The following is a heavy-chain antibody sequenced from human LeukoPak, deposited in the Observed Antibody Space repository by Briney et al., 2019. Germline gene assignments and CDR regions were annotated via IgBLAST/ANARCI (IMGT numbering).Heavy chain of an antibody. CDR3: ARDLWGQQLGREFDY. V-gene: IGHV3-21*01. J-gene: IGHJ4*02. Sequence: GGSLRLSCSASGFTFSTYIMNWVRQAPGKGLEWVASISSSSSYIYYADSVKGRFTISRDNAKNSLFLQMNSLRAEDTAVYYCARDLWGQQLGREFDYWGQGTLVTVSS. D-gene: IGHD6-13*01. CDR2: ISSSSSYI. CDR1: GFTFSTYI.